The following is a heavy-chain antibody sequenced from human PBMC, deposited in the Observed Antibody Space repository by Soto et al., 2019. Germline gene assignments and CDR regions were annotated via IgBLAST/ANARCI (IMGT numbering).Heavy chain of an antibody. CDR1: GFTFSSYS. CDR2: ISSSSSYI. V-gene: IGHV3-21*01. CDR3: ARDGDTVYDFWSGYYPNYYYGMDV. J-gene: IGHJ6*02. D-gene: IGHD3-3*01. Sequence: PGGSLRLSCAASGFTFSSYSMNWVRQAPGKGLEWVSSISSSSSYIYYADSVKGRFTISRDNAKNSLYLQMNSLRAEDTAVYYCARDGDTVYDFWSGYYPNYYYGMDVWGQGTTVTVSS.